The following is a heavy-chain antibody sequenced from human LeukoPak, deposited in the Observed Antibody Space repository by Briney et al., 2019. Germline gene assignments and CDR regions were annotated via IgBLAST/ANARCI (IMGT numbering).Heavy chain of an antibody. D-gene: IGHD5-18*01. CDR1: GFTFSSYA. V-gene: IGHV3-23*01. CDR2: ISGSGGST. CDR3: ASRLHTAMVVGYYGMDV. J-gene: IGHJ6*02. Sequence: QSGGSLRLSCAASGFTFSSYAMSWVRQAPGKGLEWVSAISGSGGSTYYADSVKGRFTISRDNSKNTLYLQMNSLRAEDTAVYYCASRLHTAMVVGYYGMDVWGQGTTVTVSS.